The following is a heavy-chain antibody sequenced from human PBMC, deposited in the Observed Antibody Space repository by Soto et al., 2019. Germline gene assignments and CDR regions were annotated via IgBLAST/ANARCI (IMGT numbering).Heavy chain of an antibody. CDR3: TLGRNYYYYGMDV. CDR1: GGTFSSYA. CDR2: IIPIFGTA. D-gene: IGHD7-27*01. Sequence: SVKVSCKASGGTFSSYAISWVRQAPGQGLEWMGGIIPIFGTANYAQKFQGRVTITADESTSTAYMELSSLRSEDTAVYYCTLGRNYYYYGMDVWGQGTTVTVSS. V-gene: IGHV1-69*13. J-gene: IGHJ6*02.